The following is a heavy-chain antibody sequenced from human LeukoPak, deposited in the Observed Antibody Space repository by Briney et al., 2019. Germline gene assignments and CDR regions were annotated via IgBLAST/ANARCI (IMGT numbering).Heavy chain of an antibody. J-gene: IGHJ3*02. CDR1: GYTFTSYY. D-gene: IGHD2-21*02. V-gene: IGHV1-46*01. Sequence: VASVKVSCKASGYTFTSYYMHWVRQAPGQGLEWMGIINPSGGSTSYAQKFQGRVTITADKSTSTAYMELSSLRSEDTAVYYCARGEHIVVVTDGAFDIWGQGTMVTVSS. CDR3: ARGEHIVVVTDGAFDI. CDR2: INPSGGST.